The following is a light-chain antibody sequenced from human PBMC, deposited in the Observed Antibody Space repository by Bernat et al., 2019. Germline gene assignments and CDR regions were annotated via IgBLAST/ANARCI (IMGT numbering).Light chain of an antibody. CDR3: QQLDKFPTT. V-gene: IGKV1-9*01. CDR2: GAS. J-gene: IGKJ5*01. Sequence: DIQLTQSPSFLSASVGDRVTITCRASQVIGTYLAWYHQKPGKAPHLLIYGASTLQSGVPSRFSGRGSGTEFTLTISSLQPEDSATYYCQQLDKFPTTFGQATRLEI. CDR1: QVIGTY.